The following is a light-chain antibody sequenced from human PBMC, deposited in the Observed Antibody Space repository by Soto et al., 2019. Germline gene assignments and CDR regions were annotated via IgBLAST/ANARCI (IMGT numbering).Light chain of an antibody. Sequence: DIVLTQSPLSLPVTPGEPASISCRSSQSLLHSNGHKYLDWYLQKPGQSPQLLIYLVSNRASGVADRFSGSGSGTDFTLKISIVEAEDVGVYYCMQALQAPWTFGQGTKVEIK. J-gene: IGKJ1*01. CDR3: MQALQAPWT. CDR2: LVS. CDR1: QSLLHSNGHKY. V-gene: IGKV2-28*01.